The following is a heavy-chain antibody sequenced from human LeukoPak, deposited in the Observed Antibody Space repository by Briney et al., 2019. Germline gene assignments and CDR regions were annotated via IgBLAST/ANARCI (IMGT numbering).Heavy chain of an antibody. V-gene: IGHV3-53*01. CDR1: GLTVSSSY. Sequence: GGSLRLSCAASGLTVSSSYMSWVRQAPGKGLGWVSIIYNDGSTYYADSMKGRFTISRDNSKNTLYLQVNSLSAEDTAMYYCARNILFAFDIWGQGTMVTVSS. J-gene: IGHJ3*02. CDR2: IYNDGST. CDR3: ARNILFAFDI.